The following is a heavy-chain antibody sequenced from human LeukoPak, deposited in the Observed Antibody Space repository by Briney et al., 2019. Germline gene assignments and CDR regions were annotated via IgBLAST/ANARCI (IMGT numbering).Heavy chain of an antibody. Sequence: ASVKVSCKASGDTFTFTNYAISWVQQAPGQGLQWMGGIIPIFGTENYAQEFQGRVTMTRDTSISTAYMELSRLRSDDTAVYYCARVGVATISGWFDPWGQGTLVTVSS. D-gene: IGHD5-12*01. V-gene: IGHV1-69*05. CDR1: GDTFTFTNYA. CDR3: ARVGVATISGWFDP. J-gene: IGHJ5*02. CDR2: IIPIFGTE.